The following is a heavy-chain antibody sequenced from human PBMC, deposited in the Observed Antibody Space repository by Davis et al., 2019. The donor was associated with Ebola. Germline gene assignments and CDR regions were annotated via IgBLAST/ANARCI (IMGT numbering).Heavy chain of an antibody. V-gene: IGHV4-34*01. J-gene: IGHJ4*02. CDR1: GGSFSGYY. CDR3: ARQKTTVTTFDY. D-gene: IGHD4-17*01. Sequence: SETLSLTCAVYGGSFSGYYWSWIRQPPGKGLEWIGEINHSGSTNYNPSLKSRVTISVDTSKNQFSLKLSSVTAADTAVYYCARQKTTVTTFDYWGQGTLVTVSS. CDR2: INHSGST.